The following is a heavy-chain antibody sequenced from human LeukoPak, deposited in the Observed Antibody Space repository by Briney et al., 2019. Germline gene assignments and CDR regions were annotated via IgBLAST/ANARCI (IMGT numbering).Heavy chain of an antibody. V-gene: IGHV4-59*12. D-gene: IGHD1-26*01. Sequence: SETLSLTCTVSGGSISSYYWSWIRQPPGKGLEWIGYIYYSGSTNYNPSLKSRVTISVDTSKNQFSLKLSSVTAADTAVYYCAREGSYSGSKQGGWFDPWGQGTLVTVSS. CDR2: IYYSGST. J-gene: IGHJ5*02. CDR3: AREGSYSGSKQGGWFDP. CDR1: GGSISSYY.